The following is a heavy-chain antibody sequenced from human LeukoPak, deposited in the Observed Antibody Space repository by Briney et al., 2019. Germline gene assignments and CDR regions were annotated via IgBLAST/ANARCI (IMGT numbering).Heavy chain of an antibody. D-gene: IGHD1-26*01. CDR2: IYYSGST. CDR1: GGSISSYY. Sequence: SETLSLTCTVSGGSISSYYWSWIRQPTGKGLEWIGYIYYSGSTNYNPSLKSRVTISVDTSKNQFSLKLSSVTAADTAVYYCASTMGALYYFDYWGQGTLVTVSS. CDR3: ASTMGALYYFDY. J-gene: IGHJ4*02. V-gene: IGHV4-59*01.